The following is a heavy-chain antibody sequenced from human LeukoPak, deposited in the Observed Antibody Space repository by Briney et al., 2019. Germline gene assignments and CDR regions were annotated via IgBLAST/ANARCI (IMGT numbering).Heavy chain of an antibody. D-gene: IGHD4-11*01. V-gene: IGHV3-7*01. CDR2: LMEYGSDK. CDR3: AREKGNYDGYYNYYMDV. CDR1: AHTCSTSW. J-gene: IGHJ6*03. Sequence: GSSLRLYCAASAHTCSTSWMICGGHFTCLLLDLLSTLMEYGSDKYYVDSVKGRFTISRDNAKNSLYLQMNSLRAEDTAVYYCAREKGNYDGYYNYYMDVWGKGTTVTVSS.